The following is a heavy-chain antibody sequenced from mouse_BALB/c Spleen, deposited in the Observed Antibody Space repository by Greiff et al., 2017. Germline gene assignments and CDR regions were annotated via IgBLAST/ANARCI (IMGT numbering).Heavy chain of an antibody. J-gene: IGHJ1*01. CDR2: IYPYNGGT. CDR3: ARCPLLDWYFDV. Sequence: EVQLQQSGPELVKPGASVKISCKASGYTFTDYNMHWVKQSHGKSLEWIGYIYPYNGGTGYNQKFKSKATLTVDNSSSTAYMELRSLTSEDSAVYYCARCPLLDWYFDVWGAGTTVTVSS. CDR1: GYTFTDYN. D-gene: IGHD1-1*01. V-gene: IGHV1S29*02.